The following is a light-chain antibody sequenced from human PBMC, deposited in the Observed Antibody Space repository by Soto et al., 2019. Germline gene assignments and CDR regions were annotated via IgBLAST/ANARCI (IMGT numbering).Light chain of an antibody. Sequence: ESVLTQSPGTLSLSPGLRSRLSCRADQSVNSVYLAWYQHKNGQAPRLXIYGASDRATGIPDRFSGSGYGTDFNLTISRLETEDFAVYYCQQYVTSPFTFGPGTKVDIK. J-gene: IGKJ3*01. CDR3: QQYVTSPFT. CDR2: GAS. CDR1: QSVNSVY. V-gene: IGKV3-20*01.